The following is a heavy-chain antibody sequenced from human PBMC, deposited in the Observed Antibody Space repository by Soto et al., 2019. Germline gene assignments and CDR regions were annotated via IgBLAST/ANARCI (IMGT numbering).Heavy chain of an antibody. CDR3: AKDRTSRYGMDV. Sequence: QVQLVESGGGVVQPGRSLRLSCAASGFTFSSYGMHWVRQAPGKGLEWVAGISYDGSNKYYADSVKGRFTISRDNSKNKLYRQMNSLRAEDTAQYYCAKDRTSRYGMDVWGEGTKVTV. CDR1: GFTFSSYG. D-gene: IGHD2-2*01. CDR2: ISYDGSNK. J-gene: IGHJ6*02. V-gene: IGHV3-30*18.